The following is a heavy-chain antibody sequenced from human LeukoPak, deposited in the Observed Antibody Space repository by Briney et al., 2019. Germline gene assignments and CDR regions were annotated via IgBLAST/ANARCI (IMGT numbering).Heavy chain of an antibody. CDR2: IYGSGNT. CDR1: GFSVSTNY. V-gene: IGHV3-53*01. J-gene: IGHJ4*02. D-gene: IGHD3-22*01. CDR3: LRGYYDSSRYFDFDY. Sequence: GGSLRLSCAASGFSVSTNYLNWVRQAPGKGLEWVSIIYGSGNTYYAGSVKGRFIISRDNAKNSLYLQMNSLRAEDTAVYYCLRGYYDSSRYFDFDYWGQGTLVTVSS.